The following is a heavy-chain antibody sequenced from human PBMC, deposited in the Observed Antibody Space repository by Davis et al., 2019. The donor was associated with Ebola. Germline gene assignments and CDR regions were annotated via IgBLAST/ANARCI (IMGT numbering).Heavy chain of an antibody. V-gene: IGHV1-69*06. Sequence: SVKVSCKASGGTFSSYAISWVRQAPGQGLDWMGGIIPIFGTSNYAQKFQGRVTITADKSTSTAYMELSSLSSEDTAVYYCARELRAPSGNWFDPWGQGTLVTVSS. CDR1: GGTFSSYA. J-gene: IGHJ5*02. CDR2: IIPIFGTS. D-gene: IGHD6-19*01. CDR3: ARELRAPSGNWFDP.